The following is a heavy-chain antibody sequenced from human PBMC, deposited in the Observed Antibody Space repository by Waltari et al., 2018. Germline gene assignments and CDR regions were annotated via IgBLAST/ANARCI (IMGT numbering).Heavy chain of an antibody. CDR1: GFTFSSYW. V-gene: IGHV3-7*01. D-gene: IGHD4-17*01. CDR3: ARVFVYGANSGKRPMDV. J-gene: IGHJ6*03. Sequence: EVQMVESGGGLVQPGGSLRLSCAASGFTFSSYWMTWVRQAPGKGLEWVANIKQDGSENYYVDSVKGRFTISRDDAKNSLYLQMNSLRNEDMAVYFCARVFVYGANSGKRPMDVWGKGTTVTVSS. CDR2: IKQDGSEN.